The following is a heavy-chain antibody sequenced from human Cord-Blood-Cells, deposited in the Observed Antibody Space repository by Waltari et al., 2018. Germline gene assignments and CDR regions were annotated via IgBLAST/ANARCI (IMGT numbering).Heavy chain of an antibody. V-gene: IGHV4-34*01. Sequence: QVQLQQWGAGLLKTSETLSLTCAAYGGSFSGYSWCRIRQPPGKGLEWIGEINHSGSTNYNPSLKSRVTISVDTSKNQFSLKLSSVTAADTAVYYCARGGRTGDAFDIWGQGTMVTVSS. CDR2: INHSGST. D-gene: IGHD7-27*01. CDR3: ARGGRTGDAFDI. J-gene: IGHJ3*02. CDR1: GGSFSGYS.